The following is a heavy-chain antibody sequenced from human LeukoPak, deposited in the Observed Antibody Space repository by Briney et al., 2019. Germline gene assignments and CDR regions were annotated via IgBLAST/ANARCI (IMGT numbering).Heavy chain of an antibody. Sequence: SETLSLTCTVSGGSISSYYWSWIRQPPGKGLEWIAYIYYSGSTNYNPSLKSRVTISVDTSKYQFSLKLSSVTAADTAVYYCARGQPQWEPLGVKYYFDYWGQGTLVTVSS. D-gene: IGHD1-26*01. CDR1: GGSISSYY. CDR2: IYYSGST. CDR3: ARGQPQWEPLGVKYYFDY. J-gene: IGHJ4*02. V-gene: IGHV4-59*01.